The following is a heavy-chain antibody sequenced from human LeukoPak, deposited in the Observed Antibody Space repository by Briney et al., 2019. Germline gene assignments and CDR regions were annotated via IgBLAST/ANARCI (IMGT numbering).Heavy chain of an antibody. D-gene: IGHD3-16*02. Sequence: SETLSLTCTVSGGSISSSSYYWGWIRQPPGKGLEWIGSIYYSGSTYYNPSLKSRVTISVDTSKNQFSLKLSSVTAADTAVYYCAREDADMITFGGVIGDPWGQGTLVTVSS. V-gene: IGHV4-39*02. CDR2: IYYSGST. CDR3: AREDADMITFGGVIGDP. J-gene: IGHJ5*02. CDR1: GGSISSSSYY.